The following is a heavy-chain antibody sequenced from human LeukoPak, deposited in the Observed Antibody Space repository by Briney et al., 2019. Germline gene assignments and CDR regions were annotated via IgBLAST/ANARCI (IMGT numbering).Heavy chain of an antibody. V-gene: IGHV3-23*01. Sequence: GGSLRLSCAASGFTFSSYAMSWVRQAPGKGLEWVSSISGSGGNTYYADSVKGRFTISRDNSKNTLYLQMNSLRAEDTAVYYCAKDRSSWYWFDPWGQGTLVSVST. CDR1: GFTFSSYA. CDR3: AKDRSSWYWFDP. J-gene: IGHJ5*02. D-gene: IGHD6-13*01. CDR2: ISGSGGNT.